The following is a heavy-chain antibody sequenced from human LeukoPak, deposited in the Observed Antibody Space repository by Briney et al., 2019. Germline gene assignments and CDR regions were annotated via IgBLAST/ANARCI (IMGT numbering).Heavy chain of an antibody. D-gene: IGHD3/OR15-3a*01. CDR3: LVWSENYAFGLGGWLDP. V-gene: IGHV3-23*01. Sequence: GGSLRLSCAASGFTFSSYGMSWVRQAPGKGLEWVSAISGSGGSTYYADSVKGRFTISRDNSKNTLYLQMNSLRAEDTAVYYCLVWSENYAFGLGGWLDPWGQGTLATVSS. CDR2: ISGSGGST. J-gene: IGHJ5*02. CDR1: GFTFSSYG.